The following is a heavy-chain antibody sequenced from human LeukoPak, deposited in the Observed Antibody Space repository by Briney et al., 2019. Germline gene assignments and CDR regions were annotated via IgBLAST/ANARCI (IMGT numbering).Heavy chain of an antibody. CDR1: GGSISSYY. CDR3: ARVDPDSSSTLEVFDY. CDR2: IYYSGST. J-gene: IGHJ4*02. Sequence: SETLSLTCTVSGGSISSYYWSWIRQPPGKGLEWIGYIYYSGSTNYNPSLKSRVAISVDTSKNQFSLKLSSVTAADTAVYYCARVDPDSSSTLEVFDYWGQGTLVTVSS. V-gene: IGHV4-59*01. D-gene: IGHD6-6*01.